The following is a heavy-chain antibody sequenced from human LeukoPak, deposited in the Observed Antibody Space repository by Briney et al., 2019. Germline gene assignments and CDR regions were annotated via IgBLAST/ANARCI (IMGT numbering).Heavy chain of an antibody. CDR1: GFTFSSYW. J-gene: IGHJ4*02. CDR3: ARSYKADY. Sequence: GGSLRLSCAASGFTFSSYWMHWVRQAPGKGLVWVSRIKSDGSSTNYADSVKGRFTISRDNAKNMLYLQMNSLRAEDTAVYYCARSYKADYWGQGTLVTVSS. V-gene: IGHV3-74*01. CDR2: IKSDGSST. D-gene: IGHD2-2*02.